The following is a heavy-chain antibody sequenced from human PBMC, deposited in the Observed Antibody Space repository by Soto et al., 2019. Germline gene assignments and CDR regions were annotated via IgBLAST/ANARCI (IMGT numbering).Heavy chain of an antibody. J-gene: IGHJ6*01. V-gene: IGHV4-61*01. D-gene: IGHD4-17*01. CDR2: VYDSGST. CDR3: ARGVDYGDYIGYYYYYGMDV. Sequence: SETLSLTCTVSGGSVSSGTYFWTWIRQPPGKGLEWVGYVYDSGSTNSNRSLKSRVTMSVDTSKNQLSLKLTSVTAADTAVYYCARGVDYGDYIGYYYYYGMDVWGQGITVTVSS. CDR1: GGSVSSGTYF.